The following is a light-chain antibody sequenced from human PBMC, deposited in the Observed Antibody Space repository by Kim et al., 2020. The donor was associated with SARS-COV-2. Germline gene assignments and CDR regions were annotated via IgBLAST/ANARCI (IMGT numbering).Light chain of an antibody. Sequence: EIVLTQSPATLSLSPGERATLSCRASQSVSRSLAWYQHKPGQAPRLLIYDASNRATGIPARFSGSGSGTDFTLTITSLEPDDFAVYYCQQRSNWPPDTFGPGTKVDIK. V-gene: IGKV3-11*01. CDR3: QQRSNWPPDT. CDR1: QSVSRS. J-gene: IGKJ3*01. CDR2: DAS.